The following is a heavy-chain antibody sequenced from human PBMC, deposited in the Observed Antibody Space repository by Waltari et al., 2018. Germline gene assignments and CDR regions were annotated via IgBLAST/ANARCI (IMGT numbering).Heavy chain of an antibody. CDR1: GFAFSRCW. V-gene: IGHV3-7*03. CDR3: VSDWGIREVSVDY. Sequence: EGQLVESGGDLVQPGGSLRLSCVASGFAFSRCWMSWVRQARGKGLEWVASIKEEGSEKSEVDSVKGRFTISRDNAKNSLYRQMNSLRAEDTAVYYCVSDWGIREVSVDYWGQGTLLTVSS. D-gene: IGHD3-16*01. CDR2: IKEEGSEK. J-gene: IGHJ4*02.